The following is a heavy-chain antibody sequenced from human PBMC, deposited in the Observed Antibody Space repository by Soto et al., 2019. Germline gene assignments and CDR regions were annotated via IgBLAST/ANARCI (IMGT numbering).Heavy chain of an antibody. V-gene: IGHV4-38-2*01. CDR2: IYHSVNT. CDR3: AREYSRSWNWFDP. D-gene: IGHD6-6*01. Sequence: SETLSLTGAVSGYSISSGYYWAWSRQPPGKGLEWIGSIYHSVNTHYNPSLKSRVTILVDTSKNQFSLRLTSVTPADTAVYYCAREYSRSWNWFDPWGQGILVTVSS. CDR1: GYSISSGYY. J-gene: IGHJ5*02.